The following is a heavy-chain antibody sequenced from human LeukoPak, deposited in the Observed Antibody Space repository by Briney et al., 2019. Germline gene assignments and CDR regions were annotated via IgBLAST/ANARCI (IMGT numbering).Heavy chain of an antibody. D-gene: IGHD3-10*01. CDR2: SKHSGGT. J-gene: IGHJ4*02. Sequence: PSETLSLTCTVSGDSISSYYWSWIRQPPGKGLEWIGESKHSGGTNYNPSLKSRVTISVDTSKKQFSLTLTSVTAADTAVYYCARGQWEVCGIIITQLDYWGQGSLVTVSS. CDR3: ARGQWEVCGIIITQLDY. V-gene: IGHV4-34*01. CDR1: GDSISSYY.